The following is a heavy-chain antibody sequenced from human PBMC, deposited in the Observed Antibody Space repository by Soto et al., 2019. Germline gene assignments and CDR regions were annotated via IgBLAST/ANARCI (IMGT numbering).Heavy chain of an antibody. CDR3: ATGLTYGDYWFY. Sequence: QVQLQESGPGLVKPSETLSLTCTVSGVSISTYYWPWIRQAPGKALEWIGYVYNSGSTNYNPSLESRVTMSVDTSRNQFSLNLNAVTAADTAVYYCATGLTYGDYWFYWGQGTLVTVSS. CDR1: GVSISTYY. J-gene: IGHJ4*02. V-gene: IGHV4-59*08. D-gene: IGHD4-17*01. CDR2: VYNSGST.